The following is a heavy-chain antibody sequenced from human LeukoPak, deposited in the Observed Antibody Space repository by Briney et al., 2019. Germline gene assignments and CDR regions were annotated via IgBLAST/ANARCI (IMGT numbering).Heavy chain of an antibody. CDR1: GYPFSDYH. J-gene: IGHJ4*02. D-gene: IGHD6-6*01. CDR2: IKQDGSEK. V-gene: IGHV3-7*01. CDR3: ARGEEQLAPEYYFDY. Sequence: GGSLRLSCGASGYPFSDYHVSWTRQSPGKGVVWVANIKQDGSEKDYVDSVKGRFTISRDNTKNSLYLQMNSLGGEDTAVYYCARGEEQLAPEYYFDYWGQGTLVTVSS.